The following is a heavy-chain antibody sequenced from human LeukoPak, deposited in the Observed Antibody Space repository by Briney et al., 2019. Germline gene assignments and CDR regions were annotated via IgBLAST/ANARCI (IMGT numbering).Heavy chain of an antibody. V-gene: IGHV4-4*07. CDR3: ARASYYESSNNIAFNI. CDR1: GGSISSYY. CDR2: INTSGNT. Sequence: SETLSLTCTVSGGSISSYYWSWIRQPAGKGLEWIGRINTSGNTKYNPSFKSRVTMSLGTSKNQFSLNLGSVTAADTAVYYCARASYYESSNNIAFNIWGHGTMVTVSS. D-gene: IGHD3-22*01. J-gene: IGHJ3*02.